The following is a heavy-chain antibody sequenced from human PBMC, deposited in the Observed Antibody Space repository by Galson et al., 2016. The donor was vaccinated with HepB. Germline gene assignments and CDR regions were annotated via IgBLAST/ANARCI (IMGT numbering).Heavy chain of an antibody. CDR1: GHTFPNYY. Sequence: SCKASGHTFPNYYMHWVRQAPGHGLEWMGIINPSGGSTHYAQKFQGRVTVTRDTSTSTVYMELSSLRSEDTAVYYCSRGGMQYFQHWGQGTLVTVSS. CDR3: SRGGMQYFQH. J-gene: IGHJ1*01. V-gene: IGHV1-46*01. D-gene: IGHD3-16*01. CDR2: INPSGGST.